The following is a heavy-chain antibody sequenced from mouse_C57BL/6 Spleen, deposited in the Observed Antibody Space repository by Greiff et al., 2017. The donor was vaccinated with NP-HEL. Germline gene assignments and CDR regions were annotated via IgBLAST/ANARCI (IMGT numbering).Heavy chain of an antibody. CDR1: GYTFTSYW. V-gene: IGHV1-59*01. Sequence: VQLQQPGAELVRPGTSVKLSCKASGYTFTSYWMHWVKQRPGQGLEWIGVIDPSDSYTNYNQKFKGKATLTVDTSSSTAYMQLSSLTSEDSAVYYCARGDGYSYWYFDVWGTGTTVTVSS. D-gene: IGHD2-3*01. CDR2: IDPSDSYT. CDR3: ARGDGYSYWYFDV. J-gene: IGHJ1*03.